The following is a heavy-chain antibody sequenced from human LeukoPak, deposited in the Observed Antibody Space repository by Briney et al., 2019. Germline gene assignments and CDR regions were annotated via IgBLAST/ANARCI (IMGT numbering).Heavy chain of an antibody. CDR3: ARKGPYYYMDV. CDR1: GASLSNTDFY. Sequence: AEPLSLTCTVSGASLSNTDFYWGWIRQPPGKGLGWIGSIYYSGSTYYNPSLKSRVTISVDTSKNQFSLKLSSVTAADTAVYYCARKGPYYYMDVWGKGTTVTVSS. CDR2: IYYSGST. V-gene: IGHV4-39*01. J-gene: IGHJ6*03.